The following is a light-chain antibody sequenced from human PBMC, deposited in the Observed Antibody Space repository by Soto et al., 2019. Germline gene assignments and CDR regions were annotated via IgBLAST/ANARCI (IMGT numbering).Light chain of an antibody. J-gene: IGKJ1*01. CDR3: QQYSNWLRT. Sequence: IMVEQSAATLSLSPGERATLSCRASQSVTTDLAWYQQKPGQPPRLLIYGASTRATDFPARFSGSGSGTEFTLTISSLQSEDFAVYYCQQYSNWLRTFGQGTKVDI. V-gene: IGKV3-15*01. CDR2: GAS. CDR1: QSVTTD.